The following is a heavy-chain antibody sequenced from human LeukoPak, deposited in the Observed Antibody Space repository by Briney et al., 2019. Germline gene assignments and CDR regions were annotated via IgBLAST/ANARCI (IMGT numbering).Heavy chain of an antibody. CDR1: GGSISSSSYY. CDR2: IYYSGST. Sequence: SETLSLTCTVSGGSISSSSYYWGWIRQPPGKGLEWIGSIYYSGSTYYNPSLKSRVTISVDTSKNQFSLKLSSVTAADTAVYYCARGSSRYFDWLLSSGGMDVWGQGTTVTVSS. D-gene: IGHD3-9*01. V-gene: IGHV4-39*01. J-gene: IGHJ6*02. CDR3: ARGSSRYFDWLLSSGGMDV.